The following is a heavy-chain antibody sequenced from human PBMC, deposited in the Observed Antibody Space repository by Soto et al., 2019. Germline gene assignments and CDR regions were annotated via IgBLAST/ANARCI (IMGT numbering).Heavy chain of an antibody. CDR1: GFPFSSYS. V-gene: IGHV3-21*01. CDR2: ISSSSSYI. D-gene: IGHD5-12*01. Sequence: GGSLRLSCAASGFPFSSYSMNWVRQAPGKGLEWVSSISSSSSYIYYADSVKGRFTISRDNAKNSLYLQMNSLRAEDTAVYYCARNPHSDIVATPYDYWGQGTLVTVSS. J-gene: IGHJ4*02. CDR3: ARNPHSDIVATPYDY.